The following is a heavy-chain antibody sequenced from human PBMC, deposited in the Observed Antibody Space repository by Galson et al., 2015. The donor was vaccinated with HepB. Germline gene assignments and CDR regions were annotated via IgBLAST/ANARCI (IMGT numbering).Heavy chain of an antibody. V-gene: IGHV3-21*01. Sequence: SLRLSCAASGFTFSSYSMNWVRQAPGKGLEWVSSSSSSSSYIYYADSVKGRFTISRDNAKNSLYLQMNSLRAEDTAVYYCARDGGGGWRSGYYRQYFDYWGQGTLVTVSS. CDR3: ARDGGGGWRSGYYRQYFDY. D-gene: IGHD3-3*01. CDR1: GFTFSSYS. CDR2: SSSSSSYI. J-gene: IGHJ4*02.